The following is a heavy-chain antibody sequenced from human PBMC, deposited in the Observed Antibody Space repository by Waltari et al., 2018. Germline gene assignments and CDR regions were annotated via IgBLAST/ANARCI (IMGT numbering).Heavy chain of an antibody. J-gene: IGHJ4*02. CDR3: ARGGRSSSSIGKRLYDY. CDR1: GGSFSGYY. D-gene: IGHD6-6*01. Sequence: QVQLQQWGAGLLKPSETLSLTCAVYGGSFSGYYWSWIRQPPGKGLEWIGEINHSGRTNYNPSLKSRVTISVDTSKNQFSLKLSSVTAADTAVYYCARGGRSSSSIGKRLYDYWGQGTLVTVSS. CDR2: INHSGRT. V-gene: IGHV4-34*01.